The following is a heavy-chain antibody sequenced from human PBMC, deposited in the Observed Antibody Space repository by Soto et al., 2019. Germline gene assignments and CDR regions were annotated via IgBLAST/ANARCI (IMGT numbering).Heavy chain of an antibody. J-gene: IGHJ4*02. V-gene: IGHV1-46*01. CDR2: INPSGGST. CDR3: ARGGSYYYDSSGYLPDY. Sequence: ASVKVSCEASGYTFTSYYMHWVRPAPGQGLEWMGIINPSGGSTSYAQKFQGRVTMTRDTSTSTVYMELSSLRSEDTAVYYCARGGSYYYDSSGYLPDYWGQGTLVTVSS. CDR1: GYTFTSYY. D-gene: IGHD3-22*01.